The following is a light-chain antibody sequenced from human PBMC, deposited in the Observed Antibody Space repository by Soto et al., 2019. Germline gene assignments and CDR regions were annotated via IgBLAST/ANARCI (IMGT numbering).Light chain of an antibody. CDR1: SSNIGAGYD. V-gene: IGLV1-40*01. CDR2: GNN. J-gene: IGLJ2*01. Sequence: QSVLTQPPSVSGAPGQRVTISCTGGSSNIGAGYDVHWYQQLPGTAPKLLIYGNNNRPSGVPDRFSVSKSGTSASLAITGLQTEDEADYYCQSYDTSLRGSEVFGGVTKLTVL. CDR3: QSYDTSLRGSEV.